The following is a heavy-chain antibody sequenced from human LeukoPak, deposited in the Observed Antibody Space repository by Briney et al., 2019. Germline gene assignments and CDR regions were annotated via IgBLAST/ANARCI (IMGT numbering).Heavy chain of an antibody. Sequence: GASVKVSCKASGYTFTSYYMHWVRQAPGQGLEWMGIINPSGGSTSYAQKFQGRVTMTRDTSTSTVYMELSSLRSEDTAVYYWARDRADYGDCERAFDIWGQGIMVTVSS. CDR1: GYTFTSYY. D-gene: IGHD4-17*01. J-gene: IGHJ3*02. CDR3: ARDRADYGDCERAFDI. CDR2: INPSGGST. V-gene: IGHV1-46*01.